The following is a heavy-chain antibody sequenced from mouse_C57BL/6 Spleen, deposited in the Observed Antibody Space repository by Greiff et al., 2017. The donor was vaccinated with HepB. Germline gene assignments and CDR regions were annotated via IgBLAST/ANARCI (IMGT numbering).Heavy chain of an antibody. CDR1: GFNIKDDY. D-gene: IGHD2-4*01. V-gene: IGHV14-4*01. J-gene: IGHJ4*01. CDR3: TTGLRPLLGH. Sequence: EVKLQESGAELVRPGASVKLSCTASGFNIKDDYMHWVKQRPEQGLEWIGWIDPENGDTEYASKFQGKATITADTSSNTAYLQLSSLTSEDTAVYYCTTGLRPLLGHWGQGTSVTVSS. CDR2: IDPENGDT.